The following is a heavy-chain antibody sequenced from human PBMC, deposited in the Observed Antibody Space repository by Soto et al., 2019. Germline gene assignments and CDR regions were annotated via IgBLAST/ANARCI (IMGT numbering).Heavy chain of an antibody. CDR1: GYTFSNYD. Sequence: ASVKVSCKASGYTFSNYDINWVRQAPGQGPEWMGWLNPNSGNTGYAQKFQGRVTLTRDTSTSTGYMELTSLRPEDTAVYYCAVGGPYCSSASCYDYWGQGTLVTVSS. V-gene: IGHV1-8*01. CDR2: LNPNSGNT. CDR3: AVGGPYCSSASCYDY. D-gene: IGHD2-2*01. J-gene: IGHJ4*02.